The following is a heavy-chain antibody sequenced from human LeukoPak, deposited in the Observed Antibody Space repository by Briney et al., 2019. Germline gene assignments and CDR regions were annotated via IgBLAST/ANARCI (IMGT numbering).Heavy chain of an antibody. CDR2: ITYDGSA. J-gene: IGHJ4*02. V-gene: IGHV4-39*01. D-gene: IGHD2-2*01. CDR3: ARQFATASADTRGYFDF. Sequence: PSETLSLACSVSGASISSSNDYWGWIRQAPGKGLEWIGSITYDGSAHYNPSLMSRATILVDTSKNQFSRKLSSVTAADAAMYYCARQFATASADTRGYFDFWGQGTVVTVSS. CDR1: GASISSSNDY.